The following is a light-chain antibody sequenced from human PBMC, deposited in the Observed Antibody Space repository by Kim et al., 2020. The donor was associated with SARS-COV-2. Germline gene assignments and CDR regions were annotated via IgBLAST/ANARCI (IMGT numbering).Light chain of an antibody. CDR2: AAS. J-gene: IGKJ1*01. CDR3: QQYYSYPWT. CDR1: QGISSY. V-gene: IGKV1-8*01. Sequence: AIRMTQSPSSFSASTGDRVTITCRASQGISSYLAWYQQKPGKAPKPVIYAASTLQSGVPSRFSGSGSGTDFTLTISCLQSEDFATYYCQQYYSYPWTFGQGTKVDIK.